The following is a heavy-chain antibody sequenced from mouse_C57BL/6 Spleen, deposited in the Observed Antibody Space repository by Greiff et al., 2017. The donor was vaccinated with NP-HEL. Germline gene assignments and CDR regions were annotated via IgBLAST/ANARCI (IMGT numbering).Heavy chain of an antibody. J-gene: IGHJ1*03. CDR3: TYTTVGATDWYFDV. Sequence: QVQLQQPGTELVKPGASVKLSCKASGYTFTSYWMHWVKQRPGQGLEWIGNINPSNGGTNYNEKFKSKATLTVDKSSSTAYMQLSSLTSEDSAVYYCTYTTVGATDWYFDVWGTGTTVTVSS. V-gene: IGHV1-53*01. CDR2: INPSNGGT. D-gene: IGHD1-1*01. CDR1: GYTFTSYW.